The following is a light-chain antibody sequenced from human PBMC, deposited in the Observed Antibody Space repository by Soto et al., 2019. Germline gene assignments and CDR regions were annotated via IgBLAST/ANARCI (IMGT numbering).Light chain of an antibody. V-gene: IGLV2-14*01. CDR3: SSYTTSNTRQIV. J-gene: IGLJ1*01. Sequence: QSVLTQPASVSGSPGQSITISCTGTSSDVGGYNYVSWYQQHPGKAPKFMIYDVSNRPSGVSNRFSGSKSGNTASLTISGLQAEDEADYHCSSYTTSNTRQIVFGTG. CDR1: SSDVGGYNY. CDR2: DVS.